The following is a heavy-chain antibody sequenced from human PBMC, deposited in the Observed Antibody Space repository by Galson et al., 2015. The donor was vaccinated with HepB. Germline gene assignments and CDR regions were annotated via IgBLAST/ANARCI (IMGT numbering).Heavy chain of an antibody. CDR1: GYTFTGYY. Sequence: SVKVSCKASGYTFTGYYMHWVRQAPGQGLEWMGWINPNSGGTNYAQKFQGRVTMTRDTSISTAYVELSRLRSDDTAVYYCARSPGITIFGVVIPNWFDPWGQGTLVTVSS. V-gene: IGHV1-2*02. CDR2: INPNSGGT. D-gene: IGHD3-3*01. CDR3: ARSPGITIFGVVIPNWFDP. J-gene: IGHJ5*02.